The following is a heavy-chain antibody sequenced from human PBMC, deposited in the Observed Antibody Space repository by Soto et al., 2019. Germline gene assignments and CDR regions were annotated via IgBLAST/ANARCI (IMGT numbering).Heavy chain of an antibody. CDR3: AKRSDYYGSGSYLDY. CDR2: ISGSGGST. J-gene: IGHJ4*02. V-gene: IGHV3-23*01. Sequence: EVQLLESGGGLVQPGGSLRLSCAASGFTFSSYAMSWVRQAPGKGLEWVSAISGSGGSTYYADSVKGRFTISRDNSKNTLDLQMNSLRAEDTAVYYCAKRSDYYGSGSYLDYWGQGTLVTVSS. CDR1: GFTFSSYA. D-gene: IGHD3-10*01.